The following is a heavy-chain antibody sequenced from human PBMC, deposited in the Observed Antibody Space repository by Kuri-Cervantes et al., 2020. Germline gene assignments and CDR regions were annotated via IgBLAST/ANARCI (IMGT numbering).Heavy chain of an antibody. CDR1: GGSVSSRSYF. J-gene: IGHJ6*03. V-gene: IGHV4-61*01. Sequence: GSLRLSCTVSGGSVSSRSYFWSWIRQPPGKGLEWIGYIYYSGNTNYNPSLKSRVTISVDTSKNQFSLKLSSVTAADTAVYYCARERVDTAMFGSVLYYYYYMDVWGKGTTVTVSS. D-gene: IGHD5-18*01. CDR3: ARERVDTAMFGSVLYYYYYMDV. CDR2: IYYSGNT.